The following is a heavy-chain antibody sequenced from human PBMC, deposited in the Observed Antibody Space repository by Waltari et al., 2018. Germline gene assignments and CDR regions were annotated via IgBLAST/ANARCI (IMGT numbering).Heavy chain of an antibody. CDR2: INPNNGGT. D-gene: IGHD2-15*01. Sequence: QVQLVQSGAEVKKPGASVKVSCEASGYTFTDYYIHWVRQAPGQGLEWMGWINPNNGGTNYAQKFQGRVTMTRDTSISTAYMELSRLTSDDTAIYYCARDSYCTDAACYSGWFDPWGQGTLVTVSS. CDR3: ARDSYCTDAACYSGWFDP. CDR1: GYTFTDYY. V-gene: IGHV1-2*02. J-gene: IGHJ5*02.